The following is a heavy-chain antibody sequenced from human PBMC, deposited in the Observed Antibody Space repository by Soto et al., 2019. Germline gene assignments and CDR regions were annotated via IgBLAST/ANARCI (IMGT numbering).Heavy chain of an antibody. CDR2: ISNEGSNK. V-gene: IGHV3-30-3*01. D-gene: IGHD1-1*01. CDR3: AKVTPGNNLYFFTGLDF. CDR1: GFTFDTYG. Sequence: QVHLVESGGGVVQPGRSLRLSCVASGFTFDTYGIHWVRQAPGKGLQWVAIISNEGSNKYYADSVRGRFTISRDNSKNTLYLQLNALRPEDTGLYYCAKVTPGNNLYFFTGLDFWGQGTSVTVSS. J-gene: IGHJ6*02.